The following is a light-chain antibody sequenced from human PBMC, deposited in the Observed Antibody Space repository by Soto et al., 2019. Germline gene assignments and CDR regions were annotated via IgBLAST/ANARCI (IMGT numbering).Light chain of an antibody. CDR1: SSDVGGYNY. V-gene: IGLV2-14*01. J-gene: IGLJ1*01. CDR3: SSYTSSSTYV. Sequence: QSVLTQPASVSGSPGQSITISCTGTSSDVGGYNYVSWYQQHPGKAPKLMIYEVSNRPSGVSNRFSGSKSGNTASLTISGRQAEDEAEYYCSSYTSSSTYVFGTGTKLTVL. CDR2: EVS.